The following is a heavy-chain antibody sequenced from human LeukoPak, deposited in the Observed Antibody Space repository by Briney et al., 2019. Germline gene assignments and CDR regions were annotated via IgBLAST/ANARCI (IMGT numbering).Heavy chain of an antibody. CDR2: ISAYNGNT. V-gene: IGHV1-18*01. D-gene: IGHD6-19*01. J-gene: IGHJ4*02. Sequence: VASVRVSCKASGYTFTSYGISWVRQAPGQGLEWMGWISAYNGNTNYAQKLQGRVTMTTDTSTSTAYMELRSLRSDDTAVNYCARRIYSSGWYYFDYWGQGTLVTVSS. CDR1: GYTFTSYG. CDR3: ARRIYSSGWYYFDY.